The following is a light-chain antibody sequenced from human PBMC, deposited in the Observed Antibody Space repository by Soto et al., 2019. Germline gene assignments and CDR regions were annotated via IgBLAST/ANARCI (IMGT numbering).Light chain of an antibody. CDR3: QTWGAGIRV. J-gene: IGLJ2*01. CDR2: LNSDGSH. CDR1: SGHSSYA. Sequence: QLVLTQSPSASASLGASVKLTCTLSSGHSSYAIAWHQQQPEKGPRYLMKLNSDGSHSKGDGIPDRFSGSSSGAERYLTISSLQSDDEADYYRQTWGAGIRVFGGGTKLTVL. V-gene: IGLV4-69*01.